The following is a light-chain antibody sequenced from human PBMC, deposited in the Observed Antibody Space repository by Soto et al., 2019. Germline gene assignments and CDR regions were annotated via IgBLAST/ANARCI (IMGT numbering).Light chain of an antibody. V-gene: IGKV3-20*01. J-gene: IGKJ4*01. CDR1: QSVSSSY. Sequence: EIVLTQSPGTLSLSPGERATLSCRASQSVSSSYLAWYQQKPGQAPRLVIYGASSRATGIPDRFSGSGSGTDCTLTISKLEPEDFAVYYCQQYGSSPPLTFGGGTKVEIK. CDR3: QQYGSSPPLT. CDR2: GAS.